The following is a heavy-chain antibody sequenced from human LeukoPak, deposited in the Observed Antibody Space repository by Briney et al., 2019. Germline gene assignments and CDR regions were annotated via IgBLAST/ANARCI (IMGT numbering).Heavy chain of an antibody. Sequence: GASVKVSCKTSGYTFTAYYMHWVRHAPGQGLQWIGWINPNSGGTNYAQKFQGRVTLTSDTSINTAYMELSRLRSDDTAVYYCARDVGDYYDSSGYYGFDYWGQGTLVTVSS. CDR1: GYTFTAYY. J-gene: IGHJ4*02. V-gene: IGHV1-2*02. CDR3: ARDVGDYYDSSGYYGFDY. D-gene: IGHD3-22*01. CDR2: INPNSGGT.